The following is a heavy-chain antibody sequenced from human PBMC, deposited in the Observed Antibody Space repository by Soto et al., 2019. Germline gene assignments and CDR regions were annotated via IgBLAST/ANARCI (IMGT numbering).Heavy chain of an antibody. D-gene: IGHD3-3*01. Sequence: PGGSLRLSCAASGFTVSSNYMSWVRQAPGKGLEWVSVIYSGGSTYYADSVKGRFTISRDNAKNTLYRRMNSLRAEDTAVYYCAKDHTIFGVPSFSGQGTMVTVSS. CDR1: GFTVSSNY. CDR3: AKDHTIFGVPSF. V-gene: IGHV3-53*01. CDR2: IYSGGST. J-gene: IGHJ3*01.